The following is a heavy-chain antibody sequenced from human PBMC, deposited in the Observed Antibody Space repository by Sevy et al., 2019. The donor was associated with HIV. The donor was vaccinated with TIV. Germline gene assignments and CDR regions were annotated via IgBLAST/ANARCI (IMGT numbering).Heavy chain of an antibody. CDR2: IWFDGSNE. J-gene: IGHJ4*02. CDR3: ARDLEFYGYRVYGPAFNPDY. D-gene: IGHD5-12*01. Sequence: GGSLRLSCAASGFSFSSYGMHWVRQAPGKGLEWLAVIWFDGSNEYYADSVKGRFTISRDIAKNTLYLQMNSLRAEDTAVYYCARDLEFYGYRVYGPAFNPDYWGRGTLVTVSS. CDR1: GFSFSSYG. V-gene: IGHV3-33*01.